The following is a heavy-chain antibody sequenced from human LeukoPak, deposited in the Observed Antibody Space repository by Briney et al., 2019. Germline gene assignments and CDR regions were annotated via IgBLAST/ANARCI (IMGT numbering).Heavy chain of an antibody. V-gene: IGHV3-23*01. J-gene: IGHJ6*02. CDR1: GFTFSSYA. D-gene: IGHD2-15*01. Sequence: GGSLRLSCAASGFTFSSYAMSWVRQAPGKGLEWVSAISGSGGSTYYADSVKGRFTISRDNSKNTLYLQMNSLRAEDTAVYYCAKSQLSRWYYYYGMDVWGQGTTVTVSS. CDR3: AKSQLSRWYYYYGMDV. CDR2: ISGSGGST.